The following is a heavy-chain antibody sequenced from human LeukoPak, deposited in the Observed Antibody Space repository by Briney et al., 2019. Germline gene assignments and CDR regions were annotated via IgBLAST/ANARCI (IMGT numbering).Heavy chain of an antibody. CDR3: AKVTIASAGTFDC. V-gene: IGHV3-23*01. CDR2: VGASGGSA. Sequence: PGGSLRLSCAASGFSFSTYAMTWVRQAPGQGLEWVSAVGASGGSAYYADSVKGRFTISRDNSRDTLYLQMNSLRAEDTALYYCAKVTIASAGTFDCWGQGTLVTVSS. J-gene: IGHJ4*02. D-gene: IGHD6-13*01. CDR1: GFSFSTYA.